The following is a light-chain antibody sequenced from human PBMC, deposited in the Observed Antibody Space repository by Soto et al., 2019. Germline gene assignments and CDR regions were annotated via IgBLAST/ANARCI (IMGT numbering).Light chain of an antibody. Sequence: EIVLTQSPGTLSLSPGERATLSCRASQSVSSSFLAWYQQKPGQAPRLLIYGVSSRATGIPDRFSGSGSGPDFPLTISRLEPEDFAVYYCQQYGSSPRTFGQGTKLEIK. CDR1: QSVSSSF. CDR2: GVS. V-gene: IGKV3-20*01. CDR3: QQYGSSPRT. J-gene: IGKJ2*01.